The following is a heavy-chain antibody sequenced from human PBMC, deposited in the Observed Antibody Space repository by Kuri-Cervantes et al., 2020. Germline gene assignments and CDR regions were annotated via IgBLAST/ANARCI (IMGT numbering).Heavy chain of an antibody. J-gene: IGHJ4*02. V-gene: IGHV1-2*02. Sequence: ASVKVSCKASGYTFTGYYMHWVRQAPGQGLEWMGWINPNSGGTNYAQKFQGRVTMTRDTSISTAYMELSRLRSDDTAVHYCARGQVGAGGFDYWGQGTLVTVSS. CDR1: GYTFTGYY. CDR3: ARGQVGAGGFDY. D-gene: IGHD1-26*01. CDR2: INPNSGGT.